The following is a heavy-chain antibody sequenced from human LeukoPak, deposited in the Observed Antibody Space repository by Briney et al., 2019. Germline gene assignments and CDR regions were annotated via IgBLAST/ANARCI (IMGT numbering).Heavy chain of an antibody. CDR3: ARSGKVAGIHQSYYMDV. D-gene: IGHD6-19*01. CDR2: MNPNSGNT. Sequence: ASVKVSCKASGYTFTSYDINWVRQATGQGLEWMGWMNPNSGNTGYAQKFQGRVTITRNTSISTAYMELSSLRSEDTAVYYCARSGKVAGIHQSYYMDVWGKGTTVTVS. V-gene: IGHV1-8*03. J-gene: IGHJ6*03. CDR1: GYTFTSYD.